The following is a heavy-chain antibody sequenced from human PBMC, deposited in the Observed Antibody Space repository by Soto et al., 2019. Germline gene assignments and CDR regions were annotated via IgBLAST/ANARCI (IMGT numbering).Heavy chain of an antibody. D-gene: IGHD2-2*01. CDR1: GYTFTSYG. V-gene: IGHV1-18*04. CDR3: ARVGDIVVVPAARGNGMDV. J-gene: IGHJ6*02. CDR2: ISAYNGNT. Sequence: QVQLVQSGAEVKKPGASVKVSCKASGYTFTSYGISWVRQAPGQGLEWMGWISAYNGNTNYAQKLQDRVTMTTDTSTRTAYMELRSLRSDDTAVYYCARVGDIVVVPAARGNGMDVWGQGTTVTVSS.